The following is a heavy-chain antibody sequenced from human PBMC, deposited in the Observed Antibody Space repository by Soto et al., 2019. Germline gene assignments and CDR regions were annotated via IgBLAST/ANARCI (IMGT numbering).Heavy chain of an antibody. CDR3: GRDGTSSLRRSYFDY. J-gene: IGHJ4*02. CDR2: ISYDGSNK. CDR1: GFTFSSYA. D-gene: IGHD6-13*01. V-gene: IGHV3-30-3*01. Sequence: QVQLVESGGGVVQPGRSLRLCCAASGFTFSSYAMHWVRQAPGKGLEWVAVISYDGSNKYYADSVKGRFTISRDNSKNTLYLQMNSLRAEDTAVYYCGRDGTSSLRRSYFDYWGQGTLVTVSS.